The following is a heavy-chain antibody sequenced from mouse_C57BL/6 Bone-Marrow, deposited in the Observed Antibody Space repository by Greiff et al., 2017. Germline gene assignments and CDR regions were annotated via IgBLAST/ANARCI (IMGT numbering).Heavy chain of an antibody. J-gene: IGHJ2*01. CDR3: ARRYYYGSSIYFDY. CDR2: IYPGSGST. Sequence: VQLQQPGAELVKPGASVKMSCKASGYTFTSYWITWVKQRPGQGLEWIGDIYPGSGSTYYNEKFKSKATLTVDTSSSTAYMQLSSLTSEDSAVYYCARRYYYGSSIYFDYWGQGTTLTVSS. CDR1: GYTFTSYW. D-gene: IGHD1-1*01. V-gene: IGHV1-55*01.